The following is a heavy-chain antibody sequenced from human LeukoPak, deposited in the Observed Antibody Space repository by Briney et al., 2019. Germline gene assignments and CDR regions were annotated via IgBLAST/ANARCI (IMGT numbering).Heavy chain of an antibody. CDR3: ARARSWGAAAGTRIFDY. V-gene: IGHV5-51*01. Sequence: GESLKISCKGSGYRFTSYWIGWVRQMPGKGLEWMGIIYPGDSDTRYSPSFQGQVTISADKSISTAYLQWSSLKASDTAMYYCARARSWGAAAGTRIFDYWGQGTLVTVSS. D-gene: IGHD6-13*01. CDR2: IYPGDSDT. J-gene: IGHJ4*02. CDR1: GYRFTSYW.